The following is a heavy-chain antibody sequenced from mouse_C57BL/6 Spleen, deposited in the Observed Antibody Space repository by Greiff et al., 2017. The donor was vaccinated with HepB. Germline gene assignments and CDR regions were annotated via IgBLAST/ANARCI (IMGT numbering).Heavy chain of an antibody. J-gene: IGHJ4*01. CDR1: GYTFTSYW. CDR2: IDPSDSYT. V-gene: IGHV1-69*01. CDR3: ARRGYYGSSYSYAMDY. Sequence: VQLQQPGAELVMPGASVKLSCKASGYTFTSYWMHWVKQRPGQGLEWIGEIDPSDSYTNYNQKFKGKSTLTVDKSSSTAYMQLSSLTSEDSAVYYCARRGYYGSSYSYAMDYWGQGTSVTVSS. D-gene: IGHD1-1*01.